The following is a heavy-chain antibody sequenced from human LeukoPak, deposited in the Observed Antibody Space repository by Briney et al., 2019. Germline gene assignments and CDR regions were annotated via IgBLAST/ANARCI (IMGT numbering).Heavy chain of an antibody. V-gene: IGHV5-51*01. J-gene: IGHJ4*02. Sequence: GESLKISCKASGYRFTSYWIGWVRQMPGKGLEWMGIIYPGDSDTRYSPSFQGQVTISADKSISTAYLQWSSLKASDTAMYYCARLTMTTFLRYFDYWGQGTLVTVSS. CDR1: GYRFTSYW. CDR3: ARLTMTTFLRYFDY. D-gene: IGHD3-16*01. CDR2: IYPGDSDT.